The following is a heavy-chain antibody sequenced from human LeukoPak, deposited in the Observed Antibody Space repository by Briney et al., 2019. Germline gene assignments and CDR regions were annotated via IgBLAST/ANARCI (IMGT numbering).Heavy chain of an antibody. CDR3: EKGGDYYDSSGYKF. Sequence: PGGSLRLSCAASGFTFSSYGMHWVRQAPGKGLEWVAVISYDGSNKYYADSVKGRFTISRDNSKNTLYLQMDSLRAEDTAVYYCEKGGDYYDSSGYKFWGQGTLVTVSS. CDR1: GFTFSSYG. CDR2: ISYDGSNK. J-gene: IGHJ4*02. D-gene: IGHD3-22*01. V-gene: IGHV3-30*18.